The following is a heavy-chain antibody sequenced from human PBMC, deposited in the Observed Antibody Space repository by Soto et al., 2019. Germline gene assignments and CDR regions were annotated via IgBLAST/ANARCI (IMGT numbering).Heavy chain of an antibody. J-gene: IGHJ5*02. CDR1: GFTFSSYS. D-gene: IGHD2-15*01. CDR3: ARAGDYCSGGSCYGGWFDP. V-gene: IGHV3-48*01. CDR2: ITTTSNTI. Sequence: GGSLRLSCVASGFTFSSYSMNWVRQAPGEGLEWVSYITTTSNTIYYADSVKGRFTISRDNAKNSLYLQMNSLRAEDTAVYYCARAGDYCSGGSCYGGWFDPWGQGTLVTVSS.